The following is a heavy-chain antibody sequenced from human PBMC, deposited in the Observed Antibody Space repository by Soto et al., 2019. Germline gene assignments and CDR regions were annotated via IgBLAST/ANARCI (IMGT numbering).Heavy chain of an antibody. V-gene: IGHV5-10-1*01. CDR2: IDPSDSYT. CDR1: GYSFTSYW. Sequence: PGEPLKISCKGSGYSFTSYWISWVRQMPGKGLEWMGRIDPSDSYTNYSPSFQGHVTISADKSISTAYLQWSSLKASDTAMYYCARPTTVKDYYYYGMDVWGQGTTVTVSS. CDR3: ARPTTVKDYYYYGMDV. J-gene: IGHJ6*02. D-gene: IGHD4-17*01.